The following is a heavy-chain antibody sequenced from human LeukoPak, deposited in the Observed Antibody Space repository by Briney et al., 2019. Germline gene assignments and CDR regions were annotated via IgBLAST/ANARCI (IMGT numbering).Heavy chain of an antibody. Sequence: TSETLSLTCTVSGGSISSYYWSWIRQPPGKGLEWVSVIYSGGSTYYADSVKGRFTISRDNSKNTLYLQMNSLRAEDTAVYYCAIVRGYSYGWVDYWGQGTLVTVSS. V-gene: IGHV3-66*01. CDR2: IYSGGST. CDR1: GGSISSYY. D-gene: IGHD5-18*01. CDR3: AIVRGYSYGWVDY. J-gene: IGHJ4*02.